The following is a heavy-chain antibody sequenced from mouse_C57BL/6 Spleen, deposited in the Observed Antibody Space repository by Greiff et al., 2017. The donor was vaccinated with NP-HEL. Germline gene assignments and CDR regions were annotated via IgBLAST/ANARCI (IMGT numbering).Heavy chain of an antibody. CDR2: IYPGSGST. J-gene: IGHJ3*01. Sequence: QVQLKQPGAELVKPGASVKMSCKASGYTFTSYWITWVKQRPGQGLEWIGDIYPGSGSTNYNEKFKSKATLTVDTSSSTAYMQLSSLTSEDSAVYYCARSYGSSDWFAYWGQGTLVTVSA. V-gene: IGHV1-55*01. CDR3: ARSYGSSDWFAY. CDR1: GYTFTSYW. D-gene: IGHD1-1*01.